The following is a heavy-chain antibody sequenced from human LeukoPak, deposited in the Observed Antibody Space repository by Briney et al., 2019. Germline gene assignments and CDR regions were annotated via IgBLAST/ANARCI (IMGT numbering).Heavy chain of an antibody. Sequence: GGSLRLSCAVSRFTFSTYSMNWVRQAPGKGLEWVSFISTSSSYIYYADSVKGRFTISRDNARNSVYLQMNSLRAEDTAVYYCARDPGSTQTLHDAFDIWGQGTMVTVSS. V-gene: IGHV3-21*01. J-gene: IGHJ3*02. CDR2: ISTSSSYI. D-gene: IGHD1-26*01. CDR1: RFTFSTYS. CDR3: ARDPGSTQTLHDAFDI.